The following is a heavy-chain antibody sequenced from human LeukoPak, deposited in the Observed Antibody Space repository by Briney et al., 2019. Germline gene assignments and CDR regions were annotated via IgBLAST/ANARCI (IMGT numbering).Heavy chain of an antibody. D-gene: IGHD7-27*01. V-gene: IGHV3-74*01. CDR3: AGSLGPLTEY. Sequence: PGGSLRLSCAASGFNIASHWMHWVRQTPGKGLVWVSRINSGGSGTSYADSVEGRFTISRDNAKNTLYLLMNSLRAEDTAVYYCAGSLGPLTEYWGQGTLVTVSS. CDR1: GFNIASHW. J-gene: IGHJ4*02. CDR2: INSGGSGT.